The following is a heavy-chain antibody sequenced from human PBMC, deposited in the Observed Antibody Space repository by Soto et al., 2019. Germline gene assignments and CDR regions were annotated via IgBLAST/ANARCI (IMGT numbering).Heavy chain of an antibody. CDR3: ASRVDFYGSGSYSPYYYYYGMDV. Sequence: SVKVSCKASGGTFSSYAIRWVRQAPGQGLEWMGGIIPIFGTANYAQKFQGRVTITADESTSTAYMELSSLRSEDTAVYYCASRVDFYGSGSYSPYYYYYGMDVWGQGTTVTVSS. V-gene: IGHV1-69*13. CDR1: GGTFSSYA. J-gene: IGHJ6*02. CDR2: IIPIFGTA. D-gene: IGHD3-10*01.